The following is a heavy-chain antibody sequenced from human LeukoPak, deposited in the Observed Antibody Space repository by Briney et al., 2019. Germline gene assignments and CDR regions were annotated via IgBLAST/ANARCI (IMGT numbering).Heavy chain of an antibody. Sequence: PSETLSLTCTVSGGSISSYYWGWIRQPPGKGLEWIGYIYYSGSTNYNPSLKSRVTISVDTSKNQFSLKLSSVTAADTAVYYCARHKRAGRYSSGWNHFDYWGQGTLVTVSS. CDR3: ARHKRAGRYSSGWNHFDY. V-gene: IGHV4-59*08. CDR2: IYYSGST. J-gene: IGHJ4*02. CDR1: GGSISSYY. D-gene: IGHD6-19*01.